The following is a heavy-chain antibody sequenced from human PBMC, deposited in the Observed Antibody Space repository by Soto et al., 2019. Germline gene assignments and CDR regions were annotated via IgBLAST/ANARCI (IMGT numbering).Heavy chain of an antibody. D-gene: IGHD2-21*02. CDR1: GFTFSGSA. CDR3: TRHALQYCGGDCYLLPYFDL. CDR2: IRSKANSYAT. J-gene: IGHJ2*01. Sequence: EVQLVESGGGLVQPGGSLKLSCAASGFTFSGSAMHWVRQASGKGLEWVGRIRSKANSYATAYAASVKGRFTSSRDDSKNTAYLQMISLKTEDTAVYYCTRHALQYCGGDCYLLPYFDLWGRGTLVTVSS. V-gene: IGHV3-73*02.